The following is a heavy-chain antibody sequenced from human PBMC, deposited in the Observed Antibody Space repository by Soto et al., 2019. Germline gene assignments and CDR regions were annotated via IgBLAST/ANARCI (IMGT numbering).Heavy chain of an antibody. D-gene: IGHD1-26*01. V-gene: IGHV4-4*07. CDR2: IYATGDT. CDR1: GASLSRYY. CDR3: VRDGTKNLRDRFEP. J-gene: IGHJ5*02. Sequence: SETLSLTCNVSGASLSRYYWSWIRQPPGKGLEWIGRIYATGDTDYNPSLKSRISMSVDMSKKQFSLTLRSVTAADTAIYYCVRDGTKNLRDRFEPWGRGILVTVSS.